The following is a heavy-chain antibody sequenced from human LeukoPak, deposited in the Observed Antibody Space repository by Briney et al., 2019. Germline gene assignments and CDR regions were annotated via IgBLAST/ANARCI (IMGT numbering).Heavy chain of an antibody. V-gene: IGHV3-30*02. D-gene: IGHD3-3*01. CDR3: AKDGPSSITIFGVVRPNYYYYYMDV. Sequence: GGSLRLSCAASGFIFSSYGMHWVRQAPGKGLEWVAFIRYDGSNKYYADSVKGRFTISRDNSKNTLYLQMNSLRAEDTAVYYCAKDGPSSITIFGVVRPNYYYYYMDVWGKGTTVTVSS. J-gene: IGHJ6*03. CDR2: IRYDGSNK. CDR1: GFIFSSYG.